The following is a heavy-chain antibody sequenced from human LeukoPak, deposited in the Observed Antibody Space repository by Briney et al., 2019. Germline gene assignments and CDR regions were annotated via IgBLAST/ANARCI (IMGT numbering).Heavy chain of an antibody. Sequence: GGSLRLSCAASGFTVSSNYMSWVRQAPGKGLEWVSAIYSGGSTYYADSVKGRFTISRDNSKNTLYLQMNSLRAEDTAVYYCARGLTTVTSNWFDPWGQGTLVTVSS. V-gene: IGHV3-53*05. CDR3: ARGLTTVTSNWFDP. CDR1: GFTVSSNY. D-gene: IGHD4-17*01. CDR2: IYSGGST. J-gene: IGHJ5*02.